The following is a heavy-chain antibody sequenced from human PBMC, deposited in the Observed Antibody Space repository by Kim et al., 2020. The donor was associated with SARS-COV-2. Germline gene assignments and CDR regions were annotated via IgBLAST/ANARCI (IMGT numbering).Heavy chain of an antibody. CDR1: GFTFSSYS. V-gene: IGHV3-48*02. CDR3: ARDAYGSGSYFFRYYYGMDV. CDR2: ISSSSSTI. D-gene: IGHD3-10*01. Sequence: GGSLRLSCAASGFTFSSYSMNWVRQAPGKGLEWVSYISSSSSTIYYADSATVRFTISRDNAKNSLYLQMNSLRDENTAVYYCARDAYGSGSYFFRYYYGMDVWRQGTTVTVSS. J-gene: IGHJ6*02.